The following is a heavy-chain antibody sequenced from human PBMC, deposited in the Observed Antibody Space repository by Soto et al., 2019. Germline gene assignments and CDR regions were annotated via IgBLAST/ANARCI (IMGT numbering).Heavy chain of an antibody. Sequence: GGSLRLSCAASGFTFSDYYMSWIRQAPGKGLEWVSYISSSGSTIYYADSVKGRFTISRDKAKNSLYLQMNSLRAEDTAVYYCSRGSAYWSGCSCRKQDYYYYYMDVWGKGTTVTVSS. V-gene: IGHV3-11*01. CDR2: ISSSGSTI. J-gene: IGHJ6*03. CDR3: SRGSAYWSGCSCRKQDYYYYYMDV. CDR1: GFTFSDYY. D-gene: IGHD2-15*01.